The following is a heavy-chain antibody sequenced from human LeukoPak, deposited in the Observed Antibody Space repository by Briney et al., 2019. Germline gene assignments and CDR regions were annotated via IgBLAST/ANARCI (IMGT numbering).Heavy chain of an antibody. J-gene: IGHJ4*02. CDR3: ARVVPSGSGGHRDFDY. CDR2: IYSGGNT. Sequence: GGSLRLSCAASGFTVSTNHMSWVRQAPGKGLEWVSVIYSGGNTDYADSVKGRFTVSRENSKNTVYLQMNSLRVEDTVVYYCARVVPSGSGGHRDFDYWGQGTLVTVSS. D-gene: IGHD1-26*01. CDR1: GFTVSTNH. V-gene: IGHV3-53*01.